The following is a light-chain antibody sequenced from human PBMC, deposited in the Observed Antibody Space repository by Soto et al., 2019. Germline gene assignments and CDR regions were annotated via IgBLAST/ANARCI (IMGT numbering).Light chain of an antibody. V-gene: IGLV2-14*01. CDR2: GVA. CDR3: SSYTVTTTLVV. CDR1: SSDIGAFNY. Sequence: QSALTQPASVSGSPGQSVTISCTGTSSDIGAFNYVSWYQHHPGKAPKPMIYGVANRPSGVSNRFSGSKSGNTASLTISGLQAEDEASYYCSSYTVTTTLVVFGGGTKLTVL. J-gene: IGLJ2*01.